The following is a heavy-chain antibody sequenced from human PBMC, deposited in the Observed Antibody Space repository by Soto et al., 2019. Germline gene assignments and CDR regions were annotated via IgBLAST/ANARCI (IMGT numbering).Heavy chain of an antibody. D-gene: IGHD6-19*01. V-gene: IGHV1-18*01. CDR3: ARDHSSGWYTNYYYGMDV. J-gene: IGHJ6*02. CDR2: ISAYNGNT. CDR1: GYTFTSYG. Sequence: ASVKVSCKASGYTFTSYGISWVRQAPGQGLEWMGWISAYNGNTNYAQKLQGRVTMTTDTSTSTAYMELRSLRSDDTAVYYCARDHSSGWYTNYYYGMDVWGQGTTVTVSS.